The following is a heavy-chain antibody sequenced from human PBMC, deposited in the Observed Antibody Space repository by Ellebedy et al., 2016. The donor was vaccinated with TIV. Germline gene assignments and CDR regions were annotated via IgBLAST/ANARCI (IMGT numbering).Heavy chain of an antibody. Sequence: GESLKISXAASGFTFSSYAMSWVRQAPGKGLEWVSAISGSGGSTYYADSVKGRFTISRDNSKNTLHLQMNSLRAEDTAVYYCATLRGYDILTGYLPRYFDLWGRGTLVTVSS. V-gene: IGHV3-23*01. CDR2: ISGSGGST. D-gene: IGHD3-9*01. CDR1: GFTFSSYA. J-gene: IGHJ2*01. CDR3: ATLRGYDILTGYLPRYFDL.